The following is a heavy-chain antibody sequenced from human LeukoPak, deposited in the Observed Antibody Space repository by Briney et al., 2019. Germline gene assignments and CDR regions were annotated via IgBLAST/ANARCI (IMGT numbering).Heavy chain of an antibody. CDR1: GYSFTSYW. J-gene: IGHJ6*03. CDR2: IYTGDSDT. Sequence: GESLKISCKGSGYSFTSYWIGGVRQMPGKGLWWGGIIYTGDSDTRYSPSSQGPVTISAAKAHSTAYLQWRSLKASSSTTFQCVWSGYNYYYMDVWGKETTLRVS. V-gene: IGHV5-51*01. D-gene: IGHD3-3*01. CDR3: VWSGYNYYYMDV.